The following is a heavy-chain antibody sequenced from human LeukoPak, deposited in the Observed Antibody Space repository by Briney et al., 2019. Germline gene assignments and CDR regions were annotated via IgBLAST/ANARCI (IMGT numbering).Heavy chain of an antibody. V-gene: IGHV3-33*01. CDR1: GFTFSRYG. J-gene: IGHJ4*02. CDR3: ARDSSLKPDY. Sequence: PGGSLRLSCAATGFTFSRYGMHWVRQAPGKGLEWVSVIWYDGSNRYYADSVKGRFTISRDNSKNTLYLQMNSLRAEDTAVYYCARDSSLKPDYWGQGTLVTVSS. CDR2: IWYDGSNR.